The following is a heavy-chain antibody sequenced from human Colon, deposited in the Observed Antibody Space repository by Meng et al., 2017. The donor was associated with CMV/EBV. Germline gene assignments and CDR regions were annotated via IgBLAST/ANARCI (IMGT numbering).Heavy chain of an antibody. V-gene: IGHV3-21*01. J-gene: IGHJ4*02. Sequence: GGSLRLSCTASGFTFSRYTMNWVRQAPGKGLEWVSSISSTGSFIKYADSVEGRLTISRDNAKTSVYLQINSLRAEDTAVYYCAGVAYDYGDRHFAYWGQGALVTVSS. CDR3: AGVAYDYGDRHFAY. CDR2: ISSTGSFI. CDR1: GFTFSRYT. D-gene: IGHD4-17*01.